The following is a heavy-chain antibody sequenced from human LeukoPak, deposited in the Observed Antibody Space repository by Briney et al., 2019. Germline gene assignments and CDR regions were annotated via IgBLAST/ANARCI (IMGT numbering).Heavy chain of an antibody. Sequence: GASVKVSCKASGYTFTNYDIKCVRQAPGQGLEWMGSMNSKTGNTGYAQKFQGRVTMTRDTSITTAYMELSSLKSEDTAVYYCARGFPYSSGWPGDWGQGTLVTVSS. CDR1: GYTFTNYD. J-gene: IGHJ4*02. CDR2: MNSKTGNT. D-gene: IGHD6-19*01. CDR3: ARGFPYSSGWPGD. V-gene: IGHV1-8*01.